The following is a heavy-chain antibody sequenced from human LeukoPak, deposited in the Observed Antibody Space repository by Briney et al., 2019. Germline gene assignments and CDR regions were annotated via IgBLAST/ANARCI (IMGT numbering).Heavy chain of an antibody. CDR1: GFTFSSYE. D-gene: IGHD2-2*03. CDR2: ISRSGSTI. V-gene: IGHV3-48*03. J-gene: IGHJ3*02. Sequence: PGGSLRLSCAAPGFTFSSYEMNWVRQAPGKGLEWVSYISRSGSTIYYADSVKGRFTISRDNAKNSLYLQMNSLRAEDTAVYYCARDPDDWIGAFDIWGQGTMLTVSS. CDR3: ARDPDDWIGAFDI.